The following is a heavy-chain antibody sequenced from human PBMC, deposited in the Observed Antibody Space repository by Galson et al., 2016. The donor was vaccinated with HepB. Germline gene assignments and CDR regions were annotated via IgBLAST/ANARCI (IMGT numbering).Heavy chain of an antibody. CDR1: GASITNTNYY. D-gene: IGHD6-19*01. V-gene: IGHV4-39*07. Sequence: ETLSLTCSVSGASITNTNYYWDWIRQPPGRGLEWIGSIYYSGSTYYTPSLKSPITISIDTSKNQFSLKLSSVTAADTAVYYCARGNQWLKYYYYGMDVWGQGTTVTVSS. J-gene: IGHJ6*02. CDR2: IYYSGST. CDR3: ARGNQWLKYYYYGMDV.